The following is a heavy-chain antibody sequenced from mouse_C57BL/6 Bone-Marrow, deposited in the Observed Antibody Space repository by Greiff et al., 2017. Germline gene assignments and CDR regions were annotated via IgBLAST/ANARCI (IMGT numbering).Heavy chain of an antibody. Sequence: QVHVKQSGAELVRPGASVKLSCKASGYTFTDYYINWVKQRPGQGLEWIARIYPGSGNTYYNEKFKGKATLTAEKSSSTAYMQLSSLTSEDSAVYFCARSGYLYYYAMDYWGQGTSVTVSS. D-gene: IGHD2-2*01. CDR2: IYPGSGNT. V-gene: IGHV1-76*01. CDR1: GYTFTDYY. J-gene: IGHJ4*01. CDR3: ARSGYLYYYAMDY.